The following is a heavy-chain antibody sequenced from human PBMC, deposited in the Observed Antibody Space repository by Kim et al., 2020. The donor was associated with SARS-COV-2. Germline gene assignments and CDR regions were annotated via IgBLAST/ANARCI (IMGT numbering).Heavy chain of an antibody. Sequence: GGSLRLSCAASGFTFSSYGMHWVRQAPGKGLEWVAVISYDGSNKYYADSVKGRFTISRDNSKNTLYLQMNSLRAEDTAVYYCAKDSGSYFGFDYWGQGT. J-gene: IGHJ4*02. D-gene: IGHD1-26*01. CDR3: AKDSGSYFGFDY. CDR2: ISYDGSNK. V-gene: IGHV3-30*18. CDR1: GFTFSSYG.